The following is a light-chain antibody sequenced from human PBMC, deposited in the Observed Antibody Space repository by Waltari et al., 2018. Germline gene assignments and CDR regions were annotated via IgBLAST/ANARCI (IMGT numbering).Light chain of an antibody. J-gene: IGLJ3*02. CDR2: GSS. CDR3: QTYDGRISAWV. Sequence: QSVLTQPPSVSRAPGPRVTISCSGGSPTIGANYAVQWYQQFPGTAPKLLIYGSSNRPSGVPDRVSGSKSGTSASLDISGLQAEDEADYYCQTYDGRISAWVFGGGTKLTVL. CDR1: SPTIGANYA. V-gene: IGLV1-40*01.